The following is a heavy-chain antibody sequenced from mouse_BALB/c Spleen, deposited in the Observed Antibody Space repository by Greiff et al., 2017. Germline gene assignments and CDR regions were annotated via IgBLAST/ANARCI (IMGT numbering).Heavy chain of an antibody. CDR2: ISYDGSN. CDR1: GYSITSGYY. V-gene: IGHV3-6*02. Sequence: VQLQQSGPGLVKPSQSLSLTCSVTGYSITSGYYWNWIRQFPGNKLEWMGYISYDGSNNYNPSLKNRISITRDTSKNQFFLKLNSVTTEDTATYYCARAKNVGYFDVWGAGTTVTVSS. J-gene: IGHJ1*01. CDR3: ARAKNVGYFDV.